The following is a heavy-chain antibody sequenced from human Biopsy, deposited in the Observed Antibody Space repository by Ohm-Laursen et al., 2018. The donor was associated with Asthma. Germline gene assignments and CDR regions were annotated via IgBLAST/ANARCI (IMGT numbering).Heavy chain of an antibody. CDR1: GDSITSGGCC. CDR3: ARGPELDV. Sequence: TLSLTCTVSGDSITSGGCCWNWIRQHPGKGLEWIGYIHHSGTSYFNPSLKSRVSFSRDTSKNQFSLSLTSVTAADTAVYYCARGPELDVWGQGTTVTVSS. CDR2: IHHSGTS. V-gene: IGHV4-31*03. J-gene: IGHJ6*02.